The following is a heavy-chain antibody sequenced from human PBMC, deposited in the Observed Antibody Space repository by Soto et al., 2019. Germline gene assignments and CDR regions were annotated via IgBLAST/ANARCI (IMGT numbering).Heavy chain of an antibody. V-gene: IGHV3-23*01. D-gene: IGHD4-17*01. CDR3: TRGSDYGPFLL. CDR1: GVTFSSYA. CDR2: ISGSGGST. J-gene: IGHJ4*03. Sequence: GGSLRLSCAASGVTFSSYASSWVRQAPGKGLEWVSAISGSGGSTYYSDSVKGRFTISRDNSKNTLYLQMNSLRAEDTAVYYCTRGSDYGPFLLWGLATLVTDPS.